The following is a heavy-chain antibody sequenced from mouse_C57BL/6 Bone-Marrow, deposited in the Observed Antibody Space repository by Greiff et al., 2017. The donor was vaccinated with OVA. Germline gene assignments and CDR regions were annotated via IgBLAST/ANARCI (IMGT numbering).Heavy chain of an antibody. CDR2: ISAGGSYT. CDR1: GFTFSSYA. CDR3: ARAIYYYGSSYWYFDV. D-gene: IGHD1-1*01. J-gene: IGHJ1*03. Sequence: EVKLMESGGGLVKPGGSLKLSCAASGFTFSSYAMSWVRQTPEKRLEWVATISAGGSYTYYPDNVKGQFTLSRDNATNNPYLQMSHLKSEDTAMYYCARAIYYYGSSYWYFDVWGTGTTVTVSS. V-gene: IGHV5-4*03.